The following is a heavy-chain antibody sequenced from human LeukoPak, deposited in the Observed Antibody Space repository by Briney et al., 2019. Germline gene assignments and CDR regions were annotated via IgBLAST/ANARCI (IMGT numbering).Heavy chain of an antibody. Sequence: GASVKVSCKTSGYTFSTYDLSWVRQAPGQGLEWMGWISGNSGKTHYAQKFQDRVTLTTDTSSTTAFMELRSLRSDDTAMYYCARNAGSYFEFAPWGQGTLVTVSS. CDR3: ARNAGSYFEFAP. CDR1: GYTFSTYD. CDR2: ISGNSGKT. D-gene: IGHD1-26*01. V-gene: IGHV1-18*01. J-gene: IGHJ5*02.